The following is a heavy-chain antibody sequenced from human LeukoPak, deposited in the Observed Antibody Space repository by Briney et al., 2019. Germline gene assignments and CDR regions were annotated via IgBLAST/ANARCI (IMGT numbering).Heavy chain of an antibody. V-gene: IGHV3-33*08. Sequence: PGGSLRLSCAASGFTFSSYAMSWVRQAPGKGLEWVAVIWYDGSNKYYADSVKGRFTISRDNSKNTLYLQMNSLRAEDTAVYYCARDRIPSPGLYDLGFDPWGQGTLVTVSS. CDR2: IWYDGSNK. CDR3: ARDRIPSPGLYDLGFDP. D-gene: IGHD3-3*01. J-gene: IGHJ5*02. CDR1: GFTFSSYA.